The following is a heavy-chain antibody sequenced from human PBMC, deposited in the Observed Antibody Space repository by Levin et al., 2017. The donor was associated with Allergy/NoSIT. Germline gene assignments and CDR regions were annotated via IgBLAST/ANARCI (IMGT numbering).Heavy chain of an antibody. CDR1: GFSFSSYA. D-gene: IGHD2-15*01. CDR2: LSGSGGST. J-gene: IGHJ3*02. Sequence: GGSLRLSCAASGFSFSSYAMSWVRQAPGKGLEWVSALSGSGGSTYYAASVKGRFTISRDNSRNTLYLQMNSLRAEDTAVYYCAKNGGMCSGGSCFPLGYAFDIWGQGTMVTVSS. V-gene: IGHV3-23*01. CDR3: AKNGGMCSGGSCFPLGYAFDI.